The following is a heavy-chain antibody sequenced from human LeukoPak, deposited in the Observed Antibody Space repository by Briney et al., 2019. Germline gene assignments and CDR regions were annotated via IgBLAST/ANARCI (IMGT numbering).Heavy chain of an antibody. CDR3: AKDRNVGLDAIDV. CDR2: ISFDGSIT. J-gene: IGHJ3*01. D-gene: IGHD3-10*02. V-gene: IGHV3-30*18. Sequence: GKSLRLSCAASGFTFYTIGMHRVRQAPGKGLEWVAVISFDGSITYYADSVKGRFTISRDNSKNTLFLQMNSLRPEDTAVYYCAKDRNVGLDAIDVWGQGTLVTVSS. CDR1: GFTFYTIG.